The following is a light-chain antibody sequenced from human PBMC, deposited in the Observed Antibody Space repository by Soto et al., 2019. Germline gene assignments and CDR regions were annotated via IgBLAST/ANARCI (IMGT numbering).Light chain of an antibody. CDR2: AAS. Sequence: AIRMTQSPSSLSAATGDIVTITCRASQGISSYLAWYQQKPGKAPKLLIYAASTLQSGVPSRFSGSGSGTDFTLTITSLQPEDFATYYCQQSYSTPRTFGQGTKVDTK. CDR1: QGISSY. V-gene: IGKV1-8*01. CDR3: QQSYSTPRT. J-gene: IGKJ1*01.